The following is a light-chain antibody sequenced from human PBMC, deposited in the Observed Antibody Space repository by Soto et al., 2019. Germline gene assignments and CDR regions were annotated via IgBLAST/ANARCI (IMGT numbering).Light chain of an antibody. V-gene: IGLV2-8*01. CDR3: NSYAGSYNWV. CDR2: EVS. CDR1: SSDVGGYNY. J-gene: IGLJ3*02. Sequence: QSALTQPPAASGSPGKSVTISCTGTSSDVGGYNYVSWYQQHPGKAPKLLIYEVSKRPSGGPDRFSGSKSVNTASLTVSGLQAADEADYYCNSYAGSYNWVFGGGTKLTVL.